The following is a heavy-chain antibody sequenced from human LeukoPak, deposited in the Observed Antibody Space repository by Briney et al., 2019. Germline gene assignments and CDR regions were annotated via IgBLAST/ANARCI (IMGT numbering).Heavy chain of an antibody. CDR3: AKRLPHLCGWGSTRFDP. CDR2: INHSGST. J-gene: IGHJ5*02. D-gene: IGHD3-10*01. V-gene: IGHV4-34*01. CDR1: GGSFSGYY. Sequence: SETLSLTCAVYGGSFSGYYWSWIRQPPGKGLEWVGEINHSGSTNYNPSLKRRVTISVDTSKNQFSLKLTSVTATDTAVYSCAKRLPHLCGWGSTRFDPWGRGTLVTACS.